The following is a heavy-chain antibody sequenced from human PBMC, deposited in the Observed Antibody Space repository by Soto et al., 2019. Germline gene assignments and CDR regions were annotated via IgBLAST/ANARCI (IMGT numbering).Heavy chain of an antibody. CDR1: GYRFTSYW. CDR3: ARRGYYYGMDV. V-gene: IGHV5-10-1*01. CDR2: IDPSDSYT. Sequence: GESLKISCEGSGYRFTSYWISWVRQMPGKGLEWMGRIDPSDSYTNYSPSFQGHVTISADKSSSTAYLQWSSLKASDTAMYYCARRGYYYGMDVWGQGTTVTVSS. J-gene: IGHJ6*02. D-gene: IGHD3-10*01.